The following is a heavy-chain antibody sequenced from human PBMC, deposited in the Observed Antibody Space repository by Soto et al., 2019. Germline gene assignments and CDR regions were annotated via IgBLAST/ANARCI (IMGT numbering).Heavy chain of an antibody. Sequence: EVQLLESGGGLVQPGGSLRLSCAASAFTFSRYSMNWVRQAPGKGLEWVSQISSSSDTIYYADSVKGRFTISRDNAKNSLYLQMNSLRDEDTSVYYCARDSSYGMDVWGQGTTVTVSS. V-gene: IGHV3-48*02. J-gene: IGHJ6*02. CDR3: ARDSSYGMDV. CDR2: ISSSSDTI. D-gene: IGHD6-6*01. CDR1: AFTFSRYS.